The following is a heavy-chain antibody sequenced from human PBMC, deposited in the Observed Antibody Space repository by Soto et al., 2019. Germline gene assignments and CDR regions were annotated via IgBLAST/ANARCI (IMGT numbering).Heavy chain of an antibody. CDR3: ARDLEYSSGSGLDY. Sequence: ASVKVSCKASGYTFTRYGISWVRQAPGQGLEWMGWISGHNGNTNYAQKFQGRVTMTTDTSTSTADMELSSLRSEDTAVYYCARDLEYSSGSGLDYWGQGTLVTVSS. CDR1: GYTFTRYG. J-gene: IGHJ4*02. CDR2: ISGHNGNT. V-gene: IGHV1-18*01. D-gene: IGHD6-19*01.